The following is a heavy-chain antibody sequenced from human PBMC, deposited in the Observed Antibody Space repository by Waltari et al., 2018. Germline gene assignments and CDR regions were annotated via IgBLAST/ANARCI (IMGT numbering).Heavy chain of an antibody. V-gene: IGHV3-21*01. CDR3: ARDQGRGASGY. CDR2: ISSSSSYI. CDR1: GFTFSSYS. D-gene: IGHD3-10*01. Sequence: EVQLVESGGGLVKPGGSLRPSCAASGFTFSSYSMKWVRQAPGKGLEWFSSISSSSSYIYYADSVKGRFTISRDNAKNSLYLQMNSLRAEDTAVYYCARDQGRGASGYWGQGTLVTVSS. J-gene: IGHJ4*02.